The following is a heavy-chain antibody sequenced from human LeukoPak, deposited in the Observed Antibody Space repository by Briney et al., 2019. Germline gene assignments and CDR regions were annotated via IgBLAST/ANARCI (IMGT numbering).Heavy chain of an antibody. Sequence: GRSLRLSCAASGFTFSSYSMNWVRQAPGKGLEWVSSISSSSSYIYYADSVKGRFTISRDNAKNSLYLQMNSLRAEDTAVYYCARSDSSGYFPNYYYYYGMDVWGQGTTVTVSS. CDR2: ISSSSSYI. D-gene: IGHD3-22*01. CDR3: ARSDSSGYFPNYYYYYGMDV. CDR1: GFTFSSYS. V-gene: IGHV3-21*01. J-gene: IGHJ6*02.